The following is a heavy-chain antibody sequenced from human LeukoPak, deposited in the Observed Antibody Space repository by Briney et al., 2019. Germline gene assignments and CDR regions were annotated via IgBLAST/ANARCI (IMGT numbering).Heavy chain of an antibody. J-gene: IGHJ6*03. CDR3: ARVAAAFYYYYYMDV. CDR1: GFTFSSYS. V-gene: IGHV3-21*01. D-gene: IGHD6-13*01. CDR2: ISSSSRYR. Sequence: GGSLRLSCAASGFTFSSYSMNWVRQAPGKGLEWVSSISSSSRYRYYADSLKGRFPISRDNNKNSLYLQMNSLRAEDTAVYYCARVAAAFYYYYYMDVWGKGTTVTVSS.